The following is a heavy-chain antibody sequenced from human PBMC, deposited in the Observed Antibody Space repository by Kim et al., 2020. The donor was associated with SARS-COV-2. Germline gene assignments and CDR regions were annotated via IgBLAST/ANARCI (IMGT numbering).Heavy chain of an antibody. CDR2: FGTA. Sequence: FGTANYEQKFQGRVTITADESTSTAYMELSSLRSEDTAVYYCATGAAFDIWGQGTMVTVSS. V-gene: IGHV1-69*01. CDR3: ATGAAFDI. J-gene: IGHJ3*02.